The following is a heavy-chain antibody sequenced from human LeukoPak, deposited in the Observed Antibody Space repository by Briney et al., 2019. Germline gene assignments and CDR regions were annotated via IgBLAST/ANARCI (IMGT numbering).Heavy chain of an antibody. CDR2: ISGSGGST. D-gene: IGHD3-3*01. CDR1: GFTFGSYA. J-gene: IGHJ4*02. CDR3: AKDPSRSLRFLELGVPDY. Sequence: PGGSLRLSCAASGFTFGSYAMSWVRQAPGKGLEWVSAISGSGGSTYYADSVKGRFTISRDNSRNTLYLQMNSLRAEDTAVYYCAKDPSRSLRFLELGVPDYWGQGTLVTVSS. V-gene: IGHV3-23*01.